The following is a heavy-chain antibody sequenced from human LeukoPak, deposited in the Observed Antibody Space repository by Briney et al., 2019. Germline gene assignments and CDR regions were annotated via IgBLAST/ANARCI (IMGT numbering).Heavy chain of an antibody. J-gene: IGHJ5*02. CDR3: ARAQSGSYLGNWFDP. V-gene: IGHV1-46*01. Sequence: ASVKVSCKASGYTFTGYYMHWVRQAPGQGLEWMGLIDPSGASTSYAQNFQGRVTMTRDTSTSTVYMELSSLRSEDTAVYYCARAQSGSYLGNWFDPWGQGTLVTVSP. CDR2: IDPSGAST. CDR1: GYTFTGYY. D-gene: IGHD1-26*01.